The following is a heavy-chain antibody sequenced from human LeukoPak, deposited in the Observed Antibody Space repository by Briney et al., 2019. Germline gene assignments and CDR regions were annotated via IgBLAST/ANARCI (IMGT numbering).Heavy chain of an antibody. CDR1: GGSFSGYY. J-gene: IGHJ4*02. D-gene: IGHD5-18*01. Sequence: SETLSLTCAVYGGSFSGYYWSWIRQPPGKGLGWIGEINHSGSTNYNPSLKSRVTISVDTSKNQFSLKLSSVTAADTAVYYCARVSWYSYGRPFDYWGQGTLVTVSS. CDR2: INHSGST. V-gene: IGHV4-34*01. CDR3: ARVSWYSYGRPFDY.